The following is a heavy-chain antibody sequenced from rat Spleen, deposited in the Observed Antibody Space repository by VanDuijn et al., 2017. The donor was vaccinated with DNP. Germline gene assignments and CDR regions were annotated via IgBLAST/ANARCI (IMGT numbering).Heavy chain of an antibody. V-gene: IGHV2-6*01. D-gene: IGHD2-1*01. CDR3: TRDLKRYFDY. CDR2: ISSGGGT. Sequence: QVQLRESGPGLVLPSQALSLTCTVSGFSLTSYTVAWVRQPPGRGLEWIATISSGGGTFYNPSLYSRLTISRDTSKSQVFLQVNSLHTEDTAIYFCTRDLKRYFDYWGQGVMVTVSS. J-gene: IGHJ2*01. CDR1: GFSLTSYT.